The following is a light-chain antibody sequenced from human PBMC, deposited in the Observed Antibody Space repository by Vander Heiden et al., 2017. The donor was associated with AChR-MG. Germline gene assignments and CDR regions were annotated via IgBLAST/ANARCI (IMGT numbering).Light chain of an antibody. V-gene: IGLV1-44*01. J-gene: IGLJ3*02. CDR2: SNN. CDR3: AAWDDSLNGPM. Sequence: QSVLTQPPSASGTPGQRLTIPRSGSSSNIGSNTVNWYQQLPGTAPKLLIYSNNQRPSGVPDRFSGSKSGTSASLDISGLQSEDEADYYCAAWDDSLNGPMFGGGTKLTVL. CDR1: SSNIGSNT.